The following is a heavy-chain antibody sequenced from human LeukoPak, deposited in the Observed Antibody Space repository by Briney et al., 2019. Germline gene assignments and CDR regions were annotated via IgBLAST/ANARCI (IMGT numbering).Heavy chain of an antibody. CDR1: GFTFYSYS. CDR2: ISAISNTM. D-gene: IGHD4-17*01. Sequence: GGSLRLSCAASGFTFYSYSMNWVRQAPGKGLEWVSYISAISNTMYYADSVKGRFTISRDNAKSSLLLQMNSLRAEDTAVYYCASLTTVNPPGYFDYWGQGTLVIVSS. V-gene: IGHV3-48*01. CDR3: ASLTTVNPPGYFDY. J-gene: IGHJ4*02.